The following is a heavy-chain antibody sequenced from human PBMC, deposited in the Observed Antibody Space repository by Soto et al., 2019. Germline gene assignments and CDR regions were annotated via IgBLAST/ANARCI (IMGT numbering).Heavy chain of an antibody. V-gene: IGHV3-23*01. J-gene: IGHJ4*02. CDR2: ISRSGDST. Sequence: EVQLLESGGGLVQPGGSLRLSCAASGFTFSSYAMTWVRQAPGKGLEWVSTISRSGDSTYYRDSVKGRFTISRDNSKNTVYPRKQSLRAEDTAGYYCAKTDKFNAQSSGWANRFDYWGQGTLVTVSS. CDR3: AKTDKFNAQSSGWANRFDY. CDR1: GFTFSSYA. D-gene: IGHD6-19*01.